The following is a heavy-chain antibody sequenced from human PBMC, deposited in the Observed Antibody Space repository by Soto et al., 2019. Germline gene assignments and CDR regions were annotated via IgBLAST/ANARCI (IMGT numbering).Heavy chain of an antibody. CDR1: GFSLSTSGVG. D-gene: IGHD6-13*01. Sequence: GSCPTLVNPTQTLTLTWTFSGFSLSTSGVGVGWIRQPPEKALEWLALIYWNEDKRYSPSLKSRLTITKDTSKNQVVLTMTNMDPVDTATYYCAHRDSIALFDYWGQGTLVTVSS. CDR2: IYWNEDK. J-gene: IGHJ4*02. V-gene: IGHV2-5*01. CDR3: AHRDSIALFDY.